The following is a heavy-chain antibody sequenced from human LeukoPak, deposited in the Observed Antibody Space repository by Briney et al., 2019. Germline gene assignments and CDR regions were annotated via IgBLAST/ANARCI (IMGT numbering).Heavy chain of an antibody. Sequence: ASVSVSCKASGYTFTGYDINWVRQATAQGHELMGWMNPNSGNTGYAQKFQGRVTITRNTSISTAYMELSSLRSEDTAVYYCARAKWLRAGVYYMDVWGKGTTVTVSS. CDR2: MNPNSGNT. D-gene: IGHD5-12*01. V-gene: IGHV1-8*03. CDR3: ARAKWLRAGVYYMDV. J-gene: IGHJ6*03. CDR1: GYTFTGYD.